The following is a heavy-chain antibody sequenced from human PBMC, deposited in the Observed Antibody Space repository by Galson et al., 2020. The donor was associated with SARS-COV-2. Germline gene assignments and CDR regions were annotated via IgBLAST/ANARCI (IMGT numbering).Heavy chain of an antibody. D-gene: IGHD3-9*01. CDR1: GFTFSNAW. V-gene: IGHV3-15*01. CDR3: TTAPFGIRYYDILTGYYLFDY. J-gene: IGHJ4*02. CDR2: IKSKTDGGTT. Sequence: GGSLRLSCAASGFTFSNAWMSWVRQAPGKGLEWVGRIKSKTDGGTTDYAAPVKGRFTISRDDSKNTLYLQMNSLKTEDTAVYYCTTAPFGIRYYDILTGYYLFDYWGQGTLVTVSS.